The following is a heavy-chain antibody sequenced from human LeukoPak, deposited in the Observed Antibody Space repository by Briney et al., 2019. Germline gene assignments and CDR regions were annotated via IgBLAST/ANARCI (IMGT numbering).Heavy chain of an antibody. CDR2: IYYSGST. Sequence: PSETLSLTCTVSGGSISSSSYYWGWIRQPPGKGLEWIGSIYYSGSTYYNPSLKSRVTISVDTSKNQFSLKLSSVTAADTAVYYCARDRVGYYGSGIYFDYWGQGTLVTVSS. D-gene: IGHD3-10*01. CDR1: GGSISSSSYY. CDR3: ARDRVGYYGSGIYFDY. J-gene: IGHJ4*02. V-gene: IGHV4-39*07.